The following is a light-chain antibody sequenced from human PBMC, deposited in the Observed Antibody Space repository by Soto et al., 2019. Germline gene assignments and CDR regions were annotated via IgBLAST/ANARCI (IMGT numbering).Light chain of an antibody. CDR2: AAS. Sequence: DIQMTQSPSSLSASVGDRVTITCRASQSISSYLNWYQQKPGKAPKLLIYAASSLQSGVPSRFSGSGSGTDFTLTISSLQPEDFATYYCQQSYTTLRFGQGTKVEIK. V-gene: IGKV1-39*01. J-gene: IGKJ1*01. CDR3: QQSYTTLR. CDR1: QSISSY.